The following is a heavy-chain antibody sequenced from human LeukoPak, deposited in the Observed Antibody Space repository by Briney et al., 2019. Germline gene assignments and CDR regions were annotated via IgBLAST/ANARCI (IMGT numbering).Heavy chain of an antibody. CDR1: GYSISSGYY. J-gene: IGHJ6*03. Sequence: SETLSLTCAVSGYSISSGYYWGWIRQPPGKGLEWIGSIYHSGSTNYNPSLKSRVTISVDTSKNQFSLKLSSVTAADTAVYYCARDLQGWNDYYYYYYMDVWGKGTTVTVSS. CDR3: ARDLQGWNDYYYYYYMDV. V-gene: IGHV4-38-2*02. CDR2: IYHSGST. D-gene: IGHD1-1*01.